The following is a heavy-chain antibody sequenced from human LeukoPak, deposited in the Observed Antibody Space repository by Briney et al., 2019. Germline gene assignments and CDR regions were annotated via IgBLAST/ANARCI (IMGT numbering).Heavy chain of an antibody. CDR1: GGSISSYY. Sequence: SETLSLTCTVSGGSISSYYWSWIRQPPGKGLEWIGYIYYSGSTNYNPSLKGRVTISVDTSKNQFSLKLSSVTAADTAVYYCARDSGSYHNWFDPWGQGTLVTVSS. V-gene: IGHV4-59*01. D-gene: IGHD1-26*01. CDR2: IYYSGST. CDR3: ARDSGSYHNWFDP. J-gene: IGHJ5*02.